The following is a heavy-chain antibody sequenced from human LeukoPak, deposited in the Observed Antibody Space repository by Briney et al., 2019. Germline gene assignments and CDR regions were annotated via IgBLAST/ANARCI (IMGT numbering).Heavy chain of an antibody. CDR1: GFTFTSYG. Sequence: MPGGSLRLSCAASGFTFTSYGMHWVRQAPGQGLEWMGWINPNSGGTNYAQKFQGRVTMTRDTSISTAYMELSRLRSDDTAVYYCAREGEDSSGYYYDFDYWGQGTLVTVSS. D-gene: IGHD3-22*01. V-gene: IGHV1-2*02. J-gene: IGHJ4*02. CDR2: INPNSGGT. CDR3: AREGEDSSGYYYDFDY.